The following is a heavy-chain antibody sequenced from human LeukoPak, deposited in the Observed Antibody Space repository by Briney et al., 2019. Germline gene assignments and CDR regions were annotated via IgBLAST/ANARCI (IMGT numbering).Heavy chain of an antibody. CDR3: ARILDSAWGELGY. CDR1: GFSFSSYG. V-gene: IGHV3-30*02. J-gene: IGHJ4*02. D-gene: IGHD6-19*01. Sequence: GGSLRLSCAGSGFSFSSYGMHWVRQAPGKGLEWMAFIRSDGSNKYYADSVKGRFTISRDNSKNTLYLQMNSRRAEDTAVYYCARILDSAWGELGYWGQGTLVTVSS. CDR2: IRSDGSNK.